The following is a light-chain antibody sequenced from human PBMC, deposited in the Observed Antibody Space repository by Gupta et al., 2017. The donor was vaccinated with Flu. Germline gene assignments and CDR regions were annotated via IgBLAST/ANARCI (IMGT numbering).Light chain of an antibody. CDR1: QDIRNW. V-gene: IGKV1-12*01. CDR3: QQSNNFPLA. Sequence: DIQMTQSPSSVSASVGDRVSFTCRASQDIRNWLAWYQQKPGKAPKLLIHSASTLCSGVPSRFSDSGSGTDFTLTISSLQPEDFAIYFCQQSNNFPLAFGHGTIVEI. J-gene: IGKJ3*01. CDR2: SAS.